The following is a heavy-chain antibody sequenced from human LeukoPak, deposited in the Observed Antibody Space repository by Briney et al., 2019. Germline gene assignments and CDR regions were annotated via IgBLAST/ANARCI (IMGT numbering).Heavy chain of an antibody. V-gene: IGHV4-34*01. CDR3: ARENPSGYYNRPIDY. Sequence: SETLSLTCGVYGGSFSGYYWSWIRQPPGKGLEWIGEINHSGSTYYNPSLKSRVTISVDTSKNQFSLKLTSVTAADTAIYYCARENPSGYYNRPIDYWGQGTLVTVSS. D-gene: IGHD3-22*01. CDR1: GGSFSGYY. J-gene: IGHJ4*02. CDR2: INHSGST.